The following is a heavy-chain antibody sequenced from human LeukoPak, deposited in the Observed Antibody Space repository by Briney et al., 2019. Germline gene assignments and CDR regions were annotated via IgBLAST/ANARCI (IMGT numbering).Heavy chain of an antibody. J-gene: IGHJ5*02. D-gene: IGHD2-2*01. CDR1: GGSISSYY. CDR2: IYYSGST. CDR3: ARDNVVPAANWFDP. Sequence: PSETLSLTCTVSGGSISSYYWSWIRQPPGKGLEWLGYIYYSGSTNYNPSLKSRVTISVDTSKNQFSLKLSSVTAADTAVYYCARDNVVPAANWFDPWGQGTLVTVSS. V-gene: IGHV4-59*01.